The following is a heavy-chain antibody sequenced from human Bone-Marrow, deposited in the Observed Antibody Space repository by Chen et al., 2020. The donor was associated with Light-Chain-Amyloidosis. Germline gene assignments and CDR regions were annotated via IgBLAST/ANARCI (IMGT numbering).Heavy chain of an antibody. Sequence: EVQLVQSGAEVKKPGESLKISCKSSGYSFTNYWIGWVRQMPGKGLEWMGIIHVDNSITLYSPSFKGQATVSADKSTTTSYLQWGSVKASDTAMYYCLKAIHGNTWFDPCGQGTLVTVSS. V-gene: IGHV5-51*01. CDR1: GYSFTNYW. D-gene: IGHD2-15*01. CDR3: LKAIHGNTWFDP. CDR2: IHVDNSIT. J-gene: IGHJ5*02.